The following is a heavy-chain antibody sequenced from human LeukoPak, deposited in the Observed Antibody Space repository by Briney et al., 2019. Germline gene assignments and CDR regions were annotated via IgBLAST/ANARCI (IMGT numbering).Heavy chain of an antibody. CDR3: AKIRSGWDYDAFDI. V-gene: IGHV3-23*01. Sequence: GGSLRLSCAASGFTFNSYAMSWVRQAPGRGLEWVSTISGSGGSTYYAESVKGRFTIYRDNSKNTLDLQMYSLRAEDTAVYYCAKIRSGWDYDAFDIWGQGTVVTVSS. CDR1: GFTFNSYA. D-gene: IGHD6-19*01. J-gene: IGHJ3*02. CDR2: ISGSGGST.